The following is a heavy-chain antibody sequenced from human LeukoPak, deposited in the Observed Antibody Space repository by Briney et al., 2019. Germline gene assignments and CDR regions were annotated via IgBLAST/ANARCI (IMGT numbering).Heavy chain of an antibody. CDR3: ARDPVGAIGYGMDV. J-gene: IGHJ6*02. CDR2: IYKRVST. D-gene: IGHD1-26*01. CDR1: GFTVSSNY. Sequence: PGGSLRLSCAASGFTVSSNYMSWVRHAPGKGLECVSVIYKRVSTYYADSVKGRFTISRDNSKNTLYLQMNSLRAEDTAVYYCARDPVGAIGYGMDVWGQGTTVTVSS. V-gene: IGHV3-66*01.